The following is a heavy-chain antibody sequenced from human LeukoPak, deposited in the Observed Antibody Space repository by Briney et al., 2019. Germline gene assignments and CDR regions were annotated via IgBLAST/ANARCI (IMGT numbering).Heavy chain of an antibody. J-gene: IGHJ3*02. CDR2: INHSGST. D-gene: IGHD2-15*01. Sequence: SETLSLTCAVYGGSFNGYYWSWIRQPPGKGLEWIGEINHSGSTNYNPSLKSRVTISVDTSKNQFSLKLSSVTAADTAVYYCARDSDVGYCSGGSCVTAFDIWGQGTMVTVSS. CDR1: GGSFNGYY. V-gene: IGHV4-34*01. CDR3: ARDSDVGYCSGGSCVTAFDI.